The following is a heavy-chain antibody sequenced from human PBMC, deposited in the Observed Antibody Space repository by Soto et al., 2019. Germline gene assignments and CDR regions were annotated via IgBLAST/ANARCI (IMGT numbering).Heavy chain of an antibody. CDR2: INHSGST. J-gene: IGHJ3*02. Sequence: SETLSLTCAVDGGSFSGYYWSWIRQPPGKGLEWIGEINHSGSTNYNPSLKSRVTISVDTSKNQFSLKLSSVTAADTAVYYCARVRIRVGARSAFDIWGQGTMVTVSS. CDR1: GGSFSGYY. CDR3: ARVRIRVGARSAFDI. V-gene: IGHV4-34*01. D-gene: IGHD1-26*01.